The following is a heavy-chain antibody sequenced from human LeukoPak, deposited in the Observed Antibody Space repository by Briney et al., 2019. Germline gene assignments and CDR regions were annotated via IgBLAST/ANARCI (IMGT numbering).Heavy chain of an antibody. J-gene: IGHJ4*02. V-gene: IGHV1-69*13. Sequence: ASVKVSCKASGGTFSSYAISWVRPAPGQGLEWMGGIIPIFGTANYAQKFQGRVTITADESTSTAYMELSSLRSEDTAVYYCARNGYCSSTSCYMNYWGQGTLVTVSS. CDR3: ARNGYCSSTSCYMNY. CDR1: GGTFSSYA. D-gene: IGHD2-2*02. CDR2: IIPIFGTA.